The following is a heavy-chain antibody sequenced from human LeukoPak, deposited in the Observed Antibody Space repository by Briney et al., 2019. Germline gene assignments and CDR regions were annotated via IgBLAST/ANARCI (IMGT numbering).Heavy chain of an antibody. D-gene: IGHD4-17*01. CDR2: SSSGGANT. CDR3: GRDPNGDYIGAFEF. J-gene: IGHJ3*01. CDR1: GFTFSEYA. Sequence: GGSLRLSCAASGFTFSEYALVWVRQAPGKGLEWVSASSSGGANTLYADAVKGRFTISRDNSKNTLYLQMDSLRAEDTAVYFCGRDPNGDYIGAFEFWGHGTMVTVSS. V-gene: IGHV3-23*01.